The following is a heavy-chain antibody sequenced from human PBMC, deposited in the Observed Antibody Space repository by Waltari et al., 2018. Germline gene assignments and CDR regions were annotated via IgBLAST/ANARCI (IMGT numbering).Heavy chain of an antibody. J-gene: IGHJ4*02. CDR2: IYHSGST. CDR3: ARLRDSGSYYEDFDY. CDR1: GYSISSGYY. V-gene: IGHV4-38-2*01. D-gene: IGHD1-26*01. Sequence: QVQLQESGPGLVKPSETLSLTCAVSGYSISSGYYWGWIRQPPGKGLEWIGSIYHSGSTYSTPSLKSRVTISVDTSKNQFSLKLSSVTAADTAVYYCARLRDSGSYYEDFDYWGQGTLVTVSS.